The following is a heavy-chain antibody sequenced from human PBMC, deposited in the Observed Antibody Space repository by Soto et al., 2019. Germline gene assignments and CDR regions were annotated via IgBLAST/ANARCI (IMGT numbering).Heavy chain of an antibody. J-gene: IGHJ6*02. CDR1: GGTFSSYA. CDR2: IIPIFGTA. D-gene: IGHD2-15*01. CDR3: GLVVVAATPGVYYYYGMEV. V-gene: IGHV1-69*06. Sequence: SVKVSCKASGGTFSSYAISWVRHAPGQGLEWMGGIIPIFGTATYAQKFQGRVTITADKSTSTAYMQLSSLRSEDTAAYYCGLVVVAATPGVYYYYGMEVWGQGTTVTDS.